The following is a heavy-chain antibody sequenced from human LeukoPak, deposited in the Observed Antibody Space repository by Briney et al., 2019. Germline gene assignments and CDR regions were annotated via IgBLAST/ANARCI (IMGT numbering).Heavy chain of an antibody. Sequence: PGGSLRLSCSASGFTFGDYGLTWVRQAPGKGLEWIGFIRIQGYGGTTEYAASVKGRFTVSRDDFKSIAYLQMNSLKTEDTAVYYCARSGPHYHDSSTYDYWGQGALVTVSS. J-gene: IGHJ4*02. D-gene: IGHD3-22*01. CDR3: ARSGPHYHDSSTYDY. CDR2: IRIQGYGGTT. V-gene: IGHV3-49*04. CDR1: GFTFGDYG.